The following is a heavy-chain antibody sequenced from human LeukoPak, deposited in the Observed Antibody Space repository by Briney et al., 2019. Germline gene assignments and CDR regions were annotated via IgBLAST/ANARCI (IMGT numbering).Heavy chain of an antibody. D-gene: IGHD3-10*01. CDR2: TRQDGSEK. J-gene: IGHJ4*02. Sequence: GGSLRLSCAASGFTFSNYWMSWVRQAPGKGLEWVANTRQDGSEKYYVDSVKGRFTISRDNARNSLYLQMNSLRAEDTAVYYCARELAGHYYGSGSSFDYWGQGTLSPSPQ. CDR3: ARELAGHYYGSGSSFDY. CDR1: GFTFSNYW. V-gene: IGHV3-7*01.